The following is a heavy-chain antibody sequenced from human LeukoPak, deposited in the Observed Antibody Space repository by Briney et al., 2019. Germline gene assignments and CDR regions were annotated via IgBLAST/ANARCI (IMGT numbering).Heavy chain of an antibody. CDR1: GFTFGSYS. CDR3: AREGISGRYSRAFDI. J-gene: IGHJ3*02. D-gene: IGHD1-26*01. Sequence: GGSLRLSCAASGFTFGSYSMNWVRQAPGKGLEWVSYISSSGTTIHYADSVKGRFTISRDNGKNSLYLQMNSLRAEDTAVYYCAREGISGRYSRAFDIWGQGTMVTVSS. V-gene: IGHV3-48*01. CDR2: ISSSGTTI.